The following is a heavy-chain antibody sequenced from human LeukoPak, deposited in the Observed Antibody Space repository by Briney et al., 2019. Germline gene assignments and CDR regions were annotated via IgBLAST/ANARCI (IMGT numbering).Heavy chain of an antibody. CDR1: GGTMNHHY. J-gene: IGHJ4*02. Sequence: SETLSLTCTVSGGTMNHHYWSWVRQPPGKEPEWIAYIYDSGTSATTDSNASLKSRVTISMDTSKRQFSLRLDSVTAADTAVYYCAEIPRDWGQGTLVTVSS. CDR2: IYDSGTSATT. V-gene: IGHV4-59*11. CDR3: AEIPRD.